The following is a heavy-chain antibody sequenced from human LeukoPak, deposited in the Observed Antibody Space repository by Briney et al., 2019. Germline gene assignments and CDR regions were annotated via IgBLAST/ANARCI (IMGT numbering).Heavy chain of an antibody. J-gene: IGHJ4*02. CDR1: GYTFTIYG. D-gene: IGHD5-18*01. V-gene: IGHV1-18*04. CDR2: ISAYNGNQ. CDR3: ARTYTAMVTAYFDY. Sequence: ASVTVTFTASGYTFTIYGISRMRQAPGQGLEWMGWISAYNGNQNYSQKLQGRVTITTDTSTSTAYMELRSLRSDDTAVYYCARTYTAMVTAYFDYWGQGTLVTVSS.